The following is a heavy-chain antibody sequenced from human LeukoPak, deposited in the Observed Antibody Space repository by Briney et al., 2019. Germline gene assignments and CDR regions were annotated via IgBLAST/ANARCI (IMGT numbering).Heavy chain of an antibody. CDR3: ARGGGLDV. V-gene: IGHV3-7*03. D-gene: IGHD3-16*01. CDR2: INHNGNVN. J-gene: IGHJ6*02. CDR1: GFTFSSYS. Sequence: GGSLRLSCAASGFTFSSYSMNWARQAPGKGLEWVASINHNGNVNYYVDSVKGRFTISRDNAKNSLYLQMSNLRAEDTAVYFCARGGGLDVWGQGTTVTVSS.